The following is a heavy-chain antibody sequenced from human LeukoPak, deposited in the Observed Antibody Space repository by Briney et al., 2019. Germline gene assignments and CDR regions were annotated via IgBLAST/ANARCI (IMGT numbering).Heavy chain of an antibody. J-gene: IGHJ3*02. CDR1: GGSISSYY. Sequence: PSETLSLTCTVSGGSISSYYWSWIRQPPGKGLEWIGYIYYSGSTNYNPSLKSRVTISVDTSKNQFSLKLSSVTAADTAVCYCARENTAMAGGAFDIWGQGTMVTVSS. CDR2: IYYSGST. CDR3: ARENTAMAGGAFDI. V-gene: IGHV4-59*01. D-gene: IGHD5-18*01.